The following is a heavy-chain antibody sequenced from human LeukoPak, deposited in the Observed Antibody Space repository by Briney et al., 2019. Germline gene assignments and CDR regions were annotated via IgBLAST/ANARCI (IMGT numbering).Heavy chain of an antibody. Sequence: GSLTLSCAASGFTFSNSAMSWVRRPPGKGLEWVSTLSGSGITTYYADSVKGRFTISRDNSKNTLYLQMNTLRAEDSALYYCAKGIYSSGWSYFDYWGHGTLVTVSS. V-gene: IGHV3-23*01. CDR3: AKGIYSSGWSYFDY. CDR1: GFTFSNSA. J-gene: IGHJ4*01. D-gene: IGHD6-19*01. CDR2: LSGSGITT.